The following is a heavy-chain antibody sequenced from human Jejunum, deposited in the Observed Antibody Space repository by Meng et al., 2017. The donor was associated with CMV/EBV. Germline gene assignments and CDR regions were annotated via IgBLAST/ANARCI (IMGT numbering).Heavy chain of an antibody. V-gene: IGHV3-11*01. CDR1: FRDYY. D-gene: IGHD3-22*01. CDR2: ITAGGDSI. CDR3: ARENYHVSNGYYGGVDY. Sequence: FRDYYMSWIRQAPGEGLEWVSFITAGGDSIYYADSVKGRFTISRNNAKNSLYLQMNSLRAEDTAMYYCARENYHVSNGYYGGVDYWGQGTLVTVSS. J-gene: IGHJ4*02.